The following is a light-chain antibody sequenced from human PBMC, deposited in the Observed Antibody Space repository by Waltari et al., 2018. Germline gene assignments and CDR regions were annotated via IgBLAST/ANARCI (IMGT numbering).Light chain of an antibody. CDR1: QSVSSH. CDR3: YQHSSGYS. J-gene: IGKJ2*03. Sequence: VIMTQSLAILSLSPGERATLSCRASQSVSSHLAWYQQKPGQAPRLLIYGASSRATGIPDRFSGSGSGTDFTLIISSLEPEDVGVYHCYQHSSGYSFGQGTKVEIK. CDR2: GAS. V-gene: IGKV3-11*01.